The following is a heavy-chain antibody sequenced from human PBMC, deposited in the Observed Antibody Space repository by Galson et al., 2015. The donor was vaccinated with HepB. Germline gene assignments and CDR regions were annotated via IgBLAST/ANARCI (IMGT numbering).Heavy chain of an antibody. CDR1: GGSFSGYY. CDR3: ARILVPAALDAFDI. CDR2: INHSGST. D-gene: IGHD2-2*01. Sequence: SETLSLTCAVYGGSFSGYYWSWIRQPPRKGLEWIGEINHSGSTNYNPSLKSRVTISVDTSKNQFSLKLSSVTAADTAVYYCARILVPAALDAFDIWGQGTMVTVSS. V-gene: IGHV4-34*01. J-gene: IGHJ3*02.